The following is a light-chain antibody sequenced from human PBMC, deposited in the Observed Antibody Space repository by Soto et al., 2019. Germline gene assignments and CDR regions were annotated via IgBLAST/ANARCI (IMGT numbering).Light chain of an antibody. J-gene: IGLJ2*01. CDR1: SSDVGSYNL. Sequence: QSALTQPASVSGSPGQSITISCTGTSSDVGSYNLVSWYQQHPGKAPKVMIYEVSKRPSGVSNRFSASKSGNTASLTISGLQDEDEADYYCCSYAGSSTFGVFGGGTKLTVL. CDR2: EVS. V-gene: IGLV2-23*02. CDR3: CSYAGSSTFGV.